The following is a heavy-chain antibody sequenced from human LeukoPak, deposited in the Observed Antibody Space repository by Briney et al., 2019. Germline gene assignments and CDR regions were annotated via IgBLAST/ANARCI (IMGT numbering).Heavy chain of an antibody. J-gene: IGHJ4*02. V-gene: IGHV1-24*01. CDR2: FDPEDGET. Sequence: ASVKVSCKVSGYTLTELSMHWVRQPPGKGLAWMGGFDPEDGETIYAQKFQGRVTMTEDTSTDTAYMELSSQRSEDTAVYYCATDRGYSYGYGGDYAFDNWGQGTLVTVSS. D-gene: IGHD5-18*01. CDR1: GYTLTELS. CDR3: ATDRGYSYGYGGDYAFDN.